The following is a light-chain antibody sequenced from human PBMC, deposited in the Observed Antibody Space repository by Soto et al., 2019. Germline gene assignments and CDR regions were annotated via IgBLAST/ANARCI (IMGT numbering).Light chain of an antibody. CDR1: QTINNN. CDR2: GAS. CDR3: QQYNNWPQT. J-gene: IGKJ1*01. Sequence: EIVVTQSPATLSVTPGESATLSCRASQTINNNVAWYQLKDGQVPRLLIYGASTRAADVPARFSGGGSGTEFTLTISSLQSEDFAEYHCQQYNNWPQTFGQGTKVDI. V-gene: IGKV3-15*01.